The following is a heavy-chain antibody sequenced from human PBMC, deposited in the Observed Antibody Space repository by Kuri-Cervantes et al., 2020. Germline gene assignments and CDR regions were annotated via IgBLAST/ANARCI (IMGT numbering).Heavy chain of an antibody. V-gene: IGHV4-34*01. CDR2: INHSGST. D-gene: IGHD6-13*01. CDR3: ASFGVAAAGTLAFDI. J-gene: IGHJ3*02. CDR1: GGSFSGYY. Sequence: SCAVYGGSFSGYYWSWIRQPPGKGLEWIGEINHSGSTNYNLSLKSRVTISVDTSKNQFSLKLSSVTAADTAVYYCASFGVAAAGTLAFDIWGQGTMVTVSS.